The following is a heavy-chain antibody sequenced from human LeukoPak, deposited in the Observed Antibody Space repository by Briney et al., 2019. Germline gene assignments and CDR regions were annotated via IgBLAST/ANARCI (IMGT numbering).Heavy chain of an antibody. J-gene: IGHJ4*02. D-gene: IGHD6-13*01. V-gene: IGHV4-59*12. CDR3: ARDGISAGLDY. Sequence: NASETLSLTCTVSGGSISSYYWSWIRQPPGKGLEWIGYIYYSGSTNYNPSLKSRVTISVGTSKNQFSLKLSSVTAADTAVYYCARDGISAGLDYWGQGTLVTVSS. CDR1: GGSISSYY. CDR2: IYYSGST.